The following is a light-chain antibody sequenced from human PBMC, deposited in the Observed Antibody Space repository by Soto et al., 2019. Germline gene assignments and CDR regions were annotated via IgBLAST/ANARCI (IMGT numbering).Light chain of an antibody. J-gene: IGKJ4*01. CDR2: DAS. CDR3: QQRSNWPPLT. Sequence: EIVLTQSPATLSLSPGERATLSCRASQSVSTYLAWYQQKPGQAPRLLIYDASNRATGIPTRFSGSGSGTDFTLTISNLEPEDFAVYYCQQRSNWPPLTFGRGTKVEIK. V-gene: IGKV3-11*01. CDR1: QSVSTY.